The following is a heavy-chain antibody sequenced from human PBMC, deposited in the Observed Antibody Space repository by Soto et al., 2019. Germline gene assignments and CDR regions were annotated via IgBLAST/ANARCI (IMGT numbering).Heavy chain of an antibody. J-gene: IGHJ4*02. CDR1: GFTFNTYS. Sequence: PGGSLRLSCEASGFTFNTYSLHWVRQPPGKGLGWLAAIWYDGTQKYYADSVKGRFIISRDNSKNTLHLEVNSLRAEDTAVYYCARAGGTTVTGLWHFDSWGQGTLVTVSS. D-gene: IGHD4-17*01. V-gene: IGHV3-33*01. CDR2: IWYDGTQK. CDR3: ARAGGTTVTGLWHFDS.